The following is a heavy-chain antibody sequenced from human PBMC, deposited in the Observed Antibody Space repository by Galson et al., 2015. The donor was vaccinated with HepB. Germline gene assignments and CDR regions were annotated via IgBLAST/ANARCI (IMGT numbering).Heavy chain of an antibody. V-gene: IGHV1-69*13. CDR3: ARDRLYSYYGSAPGDGHDSFDI. Sequence: SVKVSCKASGGTFSSHGISWVRQAPGQGLEWMGGIIPIFGTRDYAQKFQGRVTINADESTSTAYMELSSLRSEDTAVYYCARDRLYSYYGSAPGDGHDSFDIWGQGTTVTVSS. D-gene: IGHD3-10*01. J-gene: IGHJ3*02. CDR1: GGTFSSHG. CDR2: IIPIFGTR.